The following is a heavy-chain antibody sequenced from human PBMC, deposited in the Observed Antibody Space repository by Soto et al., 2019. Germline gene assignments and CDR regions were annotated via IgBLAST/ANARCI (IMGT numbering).Heavy chain of an antibody. V-gene: IGHV4-4*02. J-gene: IGHJ4*02. D-gene: IGHD3-10*01. Sequence: QVQLQESGPGLVKPSGTLSLTCAVSGGSISSSNWWSWVRQPPGKGLEWIGEIYHRGSANYNPSLRSRVSMSVDKSKNQFSLKLDSLAAADTAVYYCARERWFGDLDLHFDSWGQGTLVTVSS. CDR3: ARERWFGDLDLHFDS. CDR1: GGSISSSNW. CDR2: IYHRGSA.